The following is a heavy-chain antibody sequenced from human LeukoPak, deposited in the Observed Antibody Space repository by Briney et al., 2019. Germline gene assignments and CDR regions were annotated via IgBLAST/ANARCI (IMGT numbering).Heavy chain of an antibody. J-gene: IGHJ6*04. CDR3: AELGITMIGGV. CDR1: GFTFSSYE. D-gene: IGHD3-10*02. CDR2: ISSSGSTI. V-gene: IGHV3-48*03. Sequence: PGGSLRLSCAASGFTFSSYEMNCVREAPGKGLDGVSYISSSGSTIYYADSVKGRFTISRDNAKNSLYLQMNSLRAEDTAVYYCAELGITMIGGVWGKGTTVTISS.